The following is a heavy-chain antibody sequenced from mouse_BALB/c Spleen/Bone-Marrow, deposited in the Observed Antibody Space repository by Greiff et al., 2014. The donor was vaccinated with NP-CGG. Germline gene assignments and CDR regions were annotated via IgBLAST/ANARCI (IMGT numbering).Heavy chain of an antibody. CDR3: ARGVPMDY. J-gene: IGHJ4*01. CDR1: GYAFSSYW. V-gene: IGHV1-80*01. CDR2: IYPGDGDT. Sequence: QVQLKDSGAELVRPGSSVKISCKASGYAFSSYWMNWVKQRPGQGLEWIGQIYPGDGDTNYNGKFKGKATLTADKSSSTAYMQLSSLTSEDSAVYFCARGVPMDYWGQGTSVTVSS.